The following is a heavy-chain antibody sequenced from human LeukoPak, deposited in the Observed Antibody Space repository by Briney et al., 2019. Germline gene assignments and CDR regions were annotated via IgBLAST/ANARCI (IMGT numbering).Heavy chain of an antibody. J-gene: IGHJ6*03. Sequence: PGGSLRLSCAASGFTFDDYAMHWVRQAPGKGLEWVPGISWNSGSIGYADSVKGRFTISRDNAKNSLYLQMNSLRAEDTAVYYCAKDAGSSYYYSYCMDVWGKGTTVTVSS. V-gene: IGHV3-9*01. CDR1: GFTFDDYA. CDR3: AKDAGSSYYYSYCMDV. CDR2: ISWNSGSI. D-gene: IGHD1-26*01.